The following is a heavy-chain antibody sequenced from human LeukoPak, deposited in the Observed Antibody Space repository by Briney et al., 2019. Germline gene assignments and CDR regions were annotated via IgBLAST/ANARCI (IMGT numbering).Heavy chain of an antibody. Sequence: ASVKVSCKASGGTFSSYAISWVRQAPGQGLEWMGGIIPIFGTANYAQKFQGRVTITADESTSTAYMELSSLRSEDTAVYYCASADYYDSPGGAFDIWGQGTMVTVSS. D-gene: IGHD3-22*01. J-gene: IGHJ3*02. CDR1: GGTFSSYA. V-gene: IGHV1-69*13. CDR2: IIPIFGTA. CDR3: ASADYYDSPGGAFDI.